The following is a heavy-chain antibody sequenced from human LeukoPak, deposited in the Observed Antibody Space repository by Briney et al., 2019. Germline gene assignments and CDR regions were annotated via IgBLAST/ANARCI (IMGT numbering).Heavy chain of an antibody. CDR2: KYYSGST. CDR1: GVSINTCCYY. V-gene: IGHV4-61*01. Sequence: SETLSLTCDVSGVSINTCCYYWTWIRQPPGKVLEWIGYKYYSGSTRYNSSLRSRLTISLDSSKNQFSLRLTSVTAADTAVYYCARGRSYGFDFDSWGPGTLVIVSS. J-gene: IGHJ4*02. CDR3: ARGRSYGFDFDS. D-gene: IGHD5-18*01.